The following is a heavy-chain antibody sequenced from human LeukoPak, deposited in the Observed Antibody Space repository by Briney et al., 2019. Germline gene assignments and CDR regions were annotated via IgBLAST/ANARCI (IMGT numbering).Heavy chain of an antibody. CDR3: ARLGGYISSGYNGISDY. CDR2: IYYSGST. D-gene: IGHD3-22*01. V-gene: IGHV4-39*01. J-gene: IGHJ4*02. Sequence: SETLSLTCTVSGGSISSSSYYWGWIRQPPGKGLEWIGSIYYSGSTYYNPSLKSRVTISVDTSKNQFSLKLSSVTAADTAVYYCARLGGYISSGYNGISDYWGQGTLVTVSS. CDR1: GGSISSSSYY.